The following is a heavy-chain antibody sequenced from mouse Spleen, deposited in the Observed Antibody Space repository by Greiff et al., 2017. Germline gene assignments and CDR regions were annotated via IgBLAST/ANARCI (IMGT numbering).Heavy chain of an antibody. D-gene: IGHD1-1*02. CDR3: ARSLYGDFDY. CDR1: GYTFTTYW. Sequence: VQLQQSGAELAKPGASGKLSCKASGYTFTTYWIFGVQQRPGQGLEWIGYINPSSGSTKYNQKFKDKATLTADKSSSTAYIQLSSLTYEDSAVYYCARSLYGDFDYWGQGTTLTVSS. CDR2: INPSSGST. V-gene: IGHV1-7*01. J-gene: IGHJ2*01.